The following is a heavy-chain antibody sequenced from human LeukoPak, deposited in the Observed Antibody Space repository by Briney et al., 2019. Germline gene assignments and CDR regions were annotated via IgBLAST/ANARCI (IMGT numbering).Heavy chain of an antibody. Sequence: GGSLRLSCAASGFTFSSYAMSWVRQAPEKGLEWVSAISGSGGSTYYADSVKGRFTISRDNSKNTLYLQMNSLRAEDTAVYYCAKDGGLELGLDYWGQGTLVTVSS. CDR3: AKDGGLELGLDY. D-gene: IGHD1-7*01. CDR2: ISGSGGST. V-gene: IGHV3-23*01. J-gene: IGHJ4*02. CDR1: GFTFSSYA.